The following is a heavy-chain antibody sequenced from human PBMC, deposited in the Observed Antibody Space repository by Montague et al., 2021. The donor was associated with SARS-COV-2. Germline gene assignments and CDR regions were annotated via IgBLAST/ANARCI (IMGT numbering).Heavy chain of an antibody. CDR1: GFTFSSYE. Sequence: SLRLSCAASGFTFSSYEMNWVRQAPGKGLEWVSYISSSGSTIYYADSVKGRFTISRDNAQNSLYLQMNSLRAEDTAVYYCARDLLDYYYYYGMDVWGQGTTVTVSS. V-gene: IGHV3-48*03. D-gene: IGHD2-15*01. CDR2: ISSSGSTI. CDR3: ARDLLDYYYYYGMDV. J-gene: IGHJ6*02.